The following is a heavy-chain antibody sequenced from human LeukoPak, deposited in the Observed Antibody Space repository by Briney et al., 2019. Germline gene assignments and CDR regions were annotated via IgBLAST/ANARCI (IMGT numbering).Heavy chain of an antibody. CDR1: GFTFSGHW. V-gene: IGHV3-7*01. J-gene: IGHJ4*02. CDR3: TRDRSRAEDD. CDR2: INQGGSDK. Sequence: GGSLRLSCATSGFTFSGHWMSWVRQAPGKGLEWVANINQGGSDKYYVDSVKGRFTISRDNANNLLYLQMNSLRGEDTAVYYCTRDRSRAEDDWGQGTLVTVSS. D-gene: IGHD1-14*01.